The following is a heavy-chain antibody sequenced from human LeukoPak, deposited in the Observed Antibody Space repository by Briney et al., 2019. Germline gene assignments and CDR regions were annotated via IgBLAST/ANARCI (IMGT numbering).Heavy chain of an antibody. V-gene: IGHV4-4*07. D-gene: IGHD2-15*01. CDR2: IYSSGST. CDR3: ARAYCSGGSCYSGFDY. CDR1: GGSISSHY. J-gene: IGHJ4*02. Sequence: SETLSLTCTVSGGSISSHYWSWIRQPAGKGLDWIGRIYSSGSTNYNPSLKSRVTMSVDTSKNQFSPKLSSVTAADTAVYYCARAYCSGGSCYSGFDYWGQGTLVTVSS.